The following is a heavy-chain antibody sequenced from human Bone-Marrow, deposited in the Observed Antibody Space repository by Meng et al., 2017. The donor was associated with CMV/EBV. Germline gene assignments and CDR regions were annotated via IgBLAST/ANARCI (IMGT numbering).Heavy chain of an antibody. Sequence: GGSLRLSCAASGFTFSDFYMTWIRQAPGKGLEWISYISNDGTAVYYADSVRGRFTISRDNANNSVYLQMNSLRAEDTAVYYCARDKVAAAGYYFDYWGQGTRVTVYS. D-gene: IGHD6-13*01. CDR1: GFTFSDFY. V-gene: IGHV3-11*04. J-gene: IGHJ4*02. CDR3: ARDKVAAAGYYFDY. CDR2: ISNDGTAV.